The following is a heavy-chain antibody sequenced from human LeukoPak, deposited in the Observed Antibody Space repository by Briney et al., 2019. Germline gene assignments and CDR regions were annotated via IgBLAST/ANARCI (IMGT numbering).Heavy chain of an antibody. CDR1: GFTFDDYA. Sequence: HPGGSLRLSCAASGFTFDDYAMSWVRQAPGKGLEWVSAISGSGGSTYYADSVKGRFTISRDNSKNTLYLQMNSLRAEDTAVYYCANVRYYSGGSCYWYFDYWGQGTLVTVSS. CDR2: ISGSGGST. J-gene: IGHJ4*02. V-gene: IGHV3-23*01. CDR3: ANVRYYSGGSCYWYFDY. D-gene: IGHD2-15*01.